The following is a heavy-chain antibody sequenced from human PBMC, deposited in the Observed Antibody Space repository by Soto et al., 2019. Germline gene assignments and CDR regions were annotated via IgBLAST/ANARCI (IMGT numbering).Heavy chain of an antibody. V-gene: IGHV1-8*01. CDR1: GYTFTSYD. Sequence: QVQLVQSGAEVKKPGASVKVSCKASGYTFTSYDINWVRQATGQGLEWMGWMNPNSGNTGYAQKFQGRVTMTRITPISTAYMELRSLRSESPAVYYCARGHSRRSWFDPWGQGTLVTVSS. CDR3: ARGHSRRSWFDP. CDR2: MNPNSGNT. J-gene: IGHJ5*02.